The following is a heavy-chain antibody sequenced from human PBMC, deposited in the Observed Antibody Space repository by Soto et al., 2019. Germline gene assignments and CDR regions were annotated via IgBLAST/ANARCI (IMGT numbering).Heavy chain of an antibody. V-gene: IGHV4-39*01. CDR2: IYYSGST. CDR1: GGSISSSSYY. D-gene: IGHD6-19*01. CDR3: ASLRGVAVAGFDY. Sequence: SETLSLTCTVSGGSISSSSYYWGWIRQPPGKGLEWIGSIYYSGSTYYNPSLKSRVTISVDTSKNQFSLKLSSVTAADTAVYYCASLRGVAVAGFDYWGQGTLVTVSS. J-gene: IGHJ4*02.